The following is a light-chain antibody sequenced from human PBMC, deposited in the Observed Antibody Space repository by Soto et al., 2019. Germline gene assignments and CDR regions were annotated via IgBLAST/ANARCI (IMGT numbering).Light chain of an antibody. J-gene: IGKJ4*01. CDR1: QSVSSY. CDR3: QERYSWPPT. Sequence: EIGLTQSPATLSLSPGDRATLSCRASQSVSSYLAWYQQKPGQAPRLLIHDTSTRATGVPDTFSGSGSGTDFTLTISGLEPEDIAMYYCQERYSWPPTFGGGTHVEIK. CDR2: DTS. V-gene: IGKV3-11*01.